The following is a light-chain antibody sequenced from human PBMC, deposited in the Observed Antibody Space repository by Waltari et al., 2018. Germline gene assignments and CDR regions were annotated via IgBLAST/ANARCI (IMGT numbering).Light chain of an antibody. CDR2: EVN. CDR1: SSDIGTYTY. Sequence: QAALTQPPSVSGSPGQSVTLSCTGASSDIGTYTYVSWYQHRPGTAPKLLIYEVNTRGSGVRERFAGSKSGERACLTITGIEADDEADYYGSSYGGRNILLFGGGTRLTVL. J-gene: IGLJ2*01. V-gene: IGLV2-8*01. CDR3: SSYGGRNILL.